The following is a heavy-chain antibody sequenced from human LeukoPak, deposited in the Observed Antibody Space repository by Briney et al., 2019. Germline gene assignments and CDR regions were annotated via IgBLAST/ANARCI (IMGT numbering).Heavy chain of an antibody. CDR1: GFTFSSYL. J-gene: IGHJ4*02. V-gene: IGHV3-7*01. CDR3: AREQQLTTFDY. Sequence: GGSLRLSCAASGFTFSSYLMSWVRQAPGTGLEWVANIKQDGSEKYYVDTVKGRFTISRDNAKNSLYLQMNSLRAEDTAVYYCAREQQLTTFDYWGQGTLVTVSS. D-gene: IGHD6-13*01. CDR2: IKQDGSEK.